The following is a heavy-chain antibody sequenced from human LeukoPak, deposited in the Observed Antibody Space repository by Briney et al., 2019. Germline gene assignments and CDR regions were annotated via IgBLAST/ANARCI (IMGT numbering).Heavy chain of an antibody. CDR1: GGSFSGYY. D-gene: IGHD3-22*01. CDR3: AGRETYYYDSSGYYTRYNWFDP. J-gene: IGHJ5*02. V-gene: IGHV4-34*01. Sequence: PSETLSLTCAVYGGSFSGYYWSWIRQPPGKGLEWIGEINHSGSTNYNPSLKSRVTISVDTSKNQFSLKLSSVTAADTAVYYCAGRETYYYDSSGYYTRYNWFDPWGQGTLVTVSS. CDR2: INHSGST.